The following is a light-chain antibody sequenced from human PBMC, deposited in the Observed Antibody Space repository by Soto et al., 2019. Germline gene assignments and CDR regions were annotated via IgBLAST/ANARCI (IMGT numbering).Light chain of an antibody. CDR3: QQYGSSPRT. V-gene: IGKV3-20*01. J-gene: IGKJ1*01. CDR2: DAS. Sequence: EIVLTHSRATLSLSPGERATLSCRASQSVSSYLAWYQQKPGQAPRLLIYDASNRANGIPARFSVSGSGTELTVAISRLEPEDFEVYYCQQYGSSPRTVGHGTQVDIK. CDR1: QSVSSY.